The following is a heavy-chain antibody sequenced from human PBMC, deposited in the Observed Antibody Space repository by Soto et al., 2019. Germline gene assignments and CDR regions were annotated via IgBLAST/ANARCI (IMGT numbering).Heavy chain of an antibody. CDR1: GFTFSSYA. CDR3: ARERRAVAGHGYFQH. D-gene: IGHD6-19*01. J-gene: IGHJ1*01. V-gene: IGHV3-30-3*01. CDR2: ISYDGSNK. Sequence: QVPLVESGGGVVQPGRSLRLSCAASGFTFSSYAMHWVRQAPGKGLEWVAVISYDGSNKYYADSVKGRFTISRDNSKNTLYLQMNSLRAEDTAVYYCARERRAVAGHGYFQHWGQGTLVTVSS.